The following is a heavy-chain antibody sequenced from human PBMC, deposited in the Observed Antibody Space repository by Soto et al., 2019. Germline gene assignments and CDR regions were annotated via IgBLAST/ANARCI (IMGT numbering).Heavy chain of an antibody. CDR3: ARDSPPVAH. CDR1: GYTFTSYA. V-gene: IGHV1-18*03. Sequence: QVQLVQSGSEVKKPGASVKVSCKASGYTFTSYAISWVRQAPGQGLEWMGWISAHNGNPTYAQNLQGRVTITTDTSASTAYMELRSLRCDYMGVYLWARDSPPVAHWGQGTLVTVSS. J-gene: IGHJ4*02. CDR2: ISAHNGNP.